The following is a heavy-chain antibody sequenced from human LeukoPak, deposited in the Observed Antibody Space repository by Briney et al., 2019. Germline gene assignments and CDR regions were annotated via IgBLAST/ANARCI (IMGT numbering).Heavy chain of an antibody. D-gene: IGHD6-19*01. CDR1: GFTFSSYW. CDR2: IKQDGSEK. J-gene: IGHJ6*02. Sequence: GGSLRLSCAASGFTFSSYWMSWVRQAPGKGLEWVANIKQDGSEKYHVDSVKGRFTISRDNAKNSLYLQMNSLRAEDTAVYYCARDGSGWYVNYYGMDVWGQGTTVTVSS. CDR3: ARDGSGWYVNYYGMDV. V-gene: IGHV3-7*01.